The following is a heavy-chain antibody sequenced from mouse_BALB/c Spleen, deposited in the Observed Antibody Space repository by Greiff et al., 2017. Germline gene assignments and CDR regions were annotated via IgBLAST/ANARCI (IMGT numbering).Heavy chain of an antibody. V-gene: IGHV1-67*01. CDR3: AREGGGLDY. Sequence: QVQLQQPGPELVRPGVPVKTPCKGLSYTSIDYAMHWVKQSHAKSLEWIGVIRTYYGNTNYNQMFKGKATMTVDKSSSTAYMELARLASEDSAVYYCAREGGGLDYWGQGTTLTVSS. CDR2: IRTYYGNT. J-gene: IGHJ2*01. CDR1: SYTSIDYA.